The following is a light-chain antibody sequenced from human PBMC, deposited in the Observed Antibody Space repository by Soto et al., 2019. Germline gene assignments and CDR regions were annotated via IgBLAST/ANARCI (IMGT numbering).Light chain of an antibody. Sequence: EIVLTQSPATLSLSPGERATLSCRASQSISHYLAWYQQKPGQAPRLLIYDASNRATGIPARFSGSGSGTDFTLTTSSLEPEDFAVYYCQQRSNWPPITFGQGTRLEIK. J-gene: IGKJ5*01. V-gene: IGKV3-11*01. CDR3: QQRSNWPPIT. CDR1: QSISHY. CDR2: DAS.